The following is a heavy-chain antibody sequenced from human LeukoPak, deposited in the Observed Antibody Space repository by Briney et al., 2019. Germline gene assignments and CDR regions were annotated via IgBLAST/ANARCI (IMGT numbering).Heavy chain of an antibody. CDR3: ATSRGAS. V-gene: IGHV3-53*01. CDR2: ISSDGAT. CDR1: GFIVSSDF. Sequence: GGSLRLSCAASGFIVSSDFMSWVRQAPGKGLEWVSLISSDGATYYADSVKGLFTISRDSFKNTLSLQMNSLRADDTAVYYCATSRGASWGPGTLVTVSS. D-gene: IGHD3-16*01. J-gene: IGHJ5*02.